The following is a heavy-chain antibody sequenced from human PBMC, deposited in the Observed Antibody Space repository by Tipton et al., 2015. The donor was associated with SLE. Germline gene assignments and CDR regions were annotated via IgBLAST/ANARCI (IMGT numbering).Heavy chain of an antibody. CDR1: GFTFSSYW. J-gene: IGHJ3*02. V-gene: IGHV3-74*03. CDR3: ARGSSNAFDI. Sequence: SLRLSCAASGFTFSSYWMHWVRQAPGKGPVWVSRINSDGSSTKYADSVKGRFTISRDNAKNTLYLQMNSLRAEDTAVYYCARGSSNAFDIWGQGTMVTVSS. D-gene: IGHD3-10*01. CDR2: INSDGSST.